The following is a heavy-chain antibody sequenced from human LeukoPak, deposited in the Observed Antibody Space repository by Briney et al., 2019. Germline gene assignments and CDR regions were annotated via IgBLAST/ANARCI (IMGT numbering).Heavy chain of an antibody. Sequence: ASVKVSCKASGYTFTSYAMNWVRQAPGQGLEWMGWINTNTGNPTYAQGFTGRFVFSLDTSVSTAYLQISSLKAEDTAVYYCARDSQNLWFGELLVSWFDPWGRGTLVTVSS. D-gene: IGHD3-10*01. V-gene: IGHV7-4-1*02. J-gene: IGHJ5*02. CDR3: ARDSQNLWFGELLVSWFDP. CDR1: GYTFTSYA. CDR2: INTNTGNP.